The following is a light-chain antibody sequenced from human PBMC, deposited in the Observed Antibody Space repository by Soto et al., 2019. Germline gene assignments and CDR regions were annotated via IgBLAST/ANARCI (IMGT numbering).Light chain of an antibody. CDR1: ESISNK. J-gene: IGKJ3*01. Sequence: DIEMTQSTSSVSASVGDRITITCRASESISNKLNWYQQKPGKAPALLISAASRLHSGVPSRFSGSGSGTDFTLTISSLQHEDFASYYCQQGYRTPFTFGPGTKVDFK. CDR3: QQGYRTPFT. V-gene: IGKV1-39*01. CDR2: AAS.